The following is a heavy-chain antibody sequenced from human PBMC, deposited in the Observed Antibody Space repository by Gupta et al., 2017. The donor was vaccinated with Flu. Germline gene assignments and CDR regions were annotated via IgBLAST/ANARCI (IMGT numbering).Heavy chain of an antibody. V-gene: IGHV3-30*18. J-gene: IGHJ3*02. Sequence: QVLLVESGGGVVQPGRSLRLSCAASGFTFSSYGLHWFRQAPGKGLEWVAVISYDGSNKYYADSVKGRFTISRDNSKNTLYLQMNSLRAEDTAVYYCAKEKRGAFDIWGQGTMVTVSS. CDR2: ISYDGSNK. CDR3: AKEKRGAFDI. CDR1: GFTFSSYG.